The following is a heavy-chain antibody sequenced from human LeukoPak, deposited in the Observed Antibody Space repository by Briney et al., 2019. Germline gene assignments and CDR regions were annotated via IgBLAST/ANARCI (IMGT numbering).Heavy chain of an antibody. CDR2: INWNGANT. CDR3: ARVGWDLHAFDI. D-gene: IGHD1-26*01. V-gene: IGHV3-20*01. Sequence: GGSLRLSCEASGFSFKDYGVIWVRQVPGKGLEWVFGINWNGANTGYVDSVKGRFTISRDNAKNLLFLQMNSLRDEDTALYHCARVGWDLHAFDIWGQGTVVTVSS. J-gene: IGHJ3*02. CDR1: GFSFKDYG.